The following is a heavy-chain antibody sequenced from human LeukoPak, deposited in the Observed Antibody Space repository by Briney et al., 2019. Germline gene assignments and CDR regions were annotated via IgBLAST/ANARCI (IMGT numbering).Heavy chain of an antibody. V-gene: IGHV1-3*01. CDR1: GYTFTSYA. D-gene: IGHD5-24*01. J-gene: IGHJ4*02. Sequence: ASVKVSCKASGYTFTSYAKHWVRQAPGQRLEWMGWINAGNGNTKYSQKFQGRVTITRDTSASTAYMELSSLRSEDTAVYYCARGNSEQERWLRTFDYWGQGTLVTVSS. CDR3: ARGNSEQERWLRTFDY. CDR2: INAGNGNT.